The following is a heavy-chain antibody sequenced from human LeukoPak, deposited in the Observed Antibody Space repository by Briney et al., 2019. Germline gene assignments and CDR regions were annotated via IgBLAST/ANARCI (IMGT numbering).Heavy chain of an antibody. J-gene: IGHJ3*02. CDR2: ISAYNGNT. Sequence: ASVKVSCKASGYTFTNFGISWVRQAPGQGLGWVGWISAYNGNTNYAQKLQGRVTMTTDTSTSTAYMELRSLRSDDTAVYYCARRRWYNAFDIWGQGTMVTVSS. CDR3: ARRRWYNAFDI. V-gene: IGHV1-18*01. D-gene: IGHD4-23*01. CDR1: GYTFTNFG.